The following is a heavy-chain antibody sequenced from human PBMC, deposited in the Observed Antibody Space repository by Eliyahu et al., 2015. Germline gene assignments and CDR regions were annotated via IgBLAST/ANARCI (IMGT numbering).Heavy chain of an antibody. J-gene: IGHJ5*02. CDR1: GGSXSSYY. Sequence: QVQLQESGPGLVKPSETLSLTCTXXGGSXSSYYWSWIRQPPGKGLXXIGYIYYSGSTNYNPSLKSRVTISVDTSKNQFSLKLSSVTAADTAVYYCARGPLIYGDYVHWFDPWGQGTLVTVSS. D-gene: IGHD4-17*01. CDR2: IYYSGST. CDR3: ARGPLIYGDYVHWFDP. V-gene: IGHV4-59*01.